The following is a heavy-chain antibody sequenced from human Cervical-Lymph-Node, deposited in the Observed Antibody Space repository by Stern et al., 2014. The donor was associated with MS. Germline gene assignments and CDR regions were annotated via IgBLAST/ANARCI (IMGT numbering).Heavy chain of an antibody. Sequence: QVQLVQSGAEVKKPGASVKVSCKASGYTFTYYSLHWVRQAPGQGLEWMGWINPNSGGTNYAQKFQGWVTMTRDTSISTAYMELRRLRSDDTAVYYCARAHYDSTSYTTDSYYAMDVWGQGTTVTVSS. V-gene: IGHV1-2*04. CDR1: GYTFTYYS. CDR3: ARAHYDSTSYTTDSYYAMDV. J-gene: IGHJ6*02. CDR2: INPNSGGT. D-gene: IGHD3-22*01.